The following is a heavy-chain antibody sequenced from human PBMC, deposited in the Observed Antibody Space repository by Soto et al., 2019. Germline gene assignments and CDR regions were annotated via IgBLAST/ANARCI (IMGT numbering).Heavy chain of an antibody. CDR3: ARVAGVVPAAMSPYYYYIDV. V-gene: IGHV1-8*01. J-gene: IGHJ6*03. CDR2: MNPNSGNT. D-gene: IGHD2-2*01. CDR1: GYTFTSYD. Sequence: ASVKVSCKASGYTFTSYDISWVRQATGQGLEWMGWMNPNSGNTGYAQKFQGRVTMTRNTSISTAYMELSSLRSEDTAVYYCARVAGVVPAAMSPYYYYIDVWGKETTVTVSS.